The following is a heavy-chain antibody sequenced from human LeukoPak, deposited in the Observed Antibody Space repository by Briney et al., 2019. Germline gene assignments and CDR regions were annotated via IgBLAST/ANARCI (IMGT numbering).Heavy chain of an antibody. Sequence: SETLSLTCTVSGGSINSGSYYWSWIRQPAGKGLEWIGRIYTSGSTKYNPSLKSRVTISVDTSKNKFSLKLSSVTAADTAVYYCARDLSGVTGYTYGRGIDYWGQGTLVTVSS. CDR3: ARDLSGVTGYTYGRGIDY. J-gene: IGHJ4*02. CDR1: GGSINSGSYY. D-gene: IGHD5-18*01. V-gene: IGHV4-61*02. CDR2: IYTSGST.